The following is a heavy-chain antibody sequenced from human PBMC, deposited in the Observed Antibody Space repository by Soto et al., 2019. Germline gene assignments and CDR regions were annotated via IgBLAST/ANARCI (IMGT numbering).Heavy chain of an antibody. CDR1: GFTFSSYS. J-gene: IGHJ4*02. CDR3: ARDNQDYIWGSYRTRWLPFDY. D-gene: IGHD3-16*02. CDR2: ISSSSSTI. V-gene: IGHV3-48*01. Sequence: EVQLVESGGGLVQPGGSLRLSCAASGFTFSSYSMNWIRQAPGKGLEWVSYISSSSSTIYYADSVKGRFTISRDNAKNSLYLQMNSLRAEDTAVYYCARDNQDYIWGSYRTRWLPFDYWGQGTLVTVSS.